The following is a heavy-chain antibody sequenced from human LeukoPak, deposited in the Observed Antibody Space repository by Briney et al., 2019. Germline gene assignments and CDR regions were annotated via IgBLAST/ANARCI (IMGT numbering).Heavy chain of an antibody. CDR3: ARGTWYYYGSGSYYRVFDY. J-gene: IGHJ4*02. CDR1: GGSFSGYY. CDR2: INHSGST. V-gene: IGHV4-34*01. Sequence: PSETLFLTCAVYGGSFSGYYWSWFRQPPGKGLEWIGEINHSGSTNYNPSLKSRVTISVDTSKNQFSLKLSSVTAADTAVYYCARGTWYYYGSGSYYRVFDYWGQGTLVTVSS. D-gene: IGHD3-10*01.